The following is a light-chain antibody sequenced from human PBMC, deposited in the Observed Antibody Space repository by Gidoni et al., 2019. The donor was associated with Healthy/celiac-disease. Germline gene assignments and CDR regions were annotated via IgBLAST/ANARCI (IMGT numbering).Light chain of an antibody. Sequence: DIQLTQSPSFLSASVGDRVTITCRASQGISSYLAWYQQKPGKAPKLLIYAASTLQSGVPSRFSGSGSGTEFTLTISRLQPEDFATYYCQQRNSYPLLTFGGGTKVEIK. CDR3: QQRNSYPLLT. CDR1: QGISSY. V-gene: IGKV1-9*01. CDR2: AAS. J-gene: IGKJ4*01.